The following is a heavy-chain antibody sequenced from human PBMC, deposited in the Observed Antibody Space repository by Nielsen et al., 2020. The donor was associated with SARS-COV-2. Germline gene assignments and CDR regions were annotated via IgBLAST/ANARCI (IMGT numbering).Heavy chain of an antibody. CDR1: GFTFDDYA. D-gene: IGHD4-17*01. CDR3: ANSFPYGDRGMDV. J-gene: IGHJ6*02. Sequence: SLKISCAASGFTFDDYAMHWVRQAPGKGLEWVSGNSWNSGSIGYADSVKGRFTISRDNAKNSLYLQMNSLRAEDTALYYCANSFPYGDRGMDVWGQGTTVTVSS. V-gene: IGHV3-9*01. CDR2: NSWNSGSI.